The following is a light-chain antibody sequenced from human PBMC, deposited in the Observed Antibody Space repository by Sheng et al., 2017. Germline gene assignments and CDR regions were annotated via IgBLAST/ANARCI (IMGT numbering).Light chain of an antibody. CDR2: EVN. J-gene: IGLJ3*02. Sequence: QSALTQPPSASGSPGQSVTISCTGTSSDVGRYNYVSWYQQHPGKAPKLIIYEVNKRPSGVPDRFSGSKSGTSASLAISGLQSDDEADYYCQSWDDGLNTWVFGGGTKLTVL. CDR3: QSWDDGLNTWV. CDR1: SSDVGRYNY. V-gene: IGLV2-8*01.